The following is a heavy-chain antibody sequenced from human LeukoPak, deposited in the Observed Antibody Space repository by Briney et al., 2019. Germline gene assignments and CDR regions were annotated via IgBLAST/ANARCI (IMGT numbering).Heavy chain of an antibody. V-gene: IGHV4-34*01. D-gene: IGHD5-24*01. J-gene: IGHJ4*02. Sequence: NPSETLSLTCAVYGGSFSGYYWSWIRQPPGKGLEWIGEINHSGSTNYNPSLKSRVTISVDTSKNQFSLKLSSVTAADTAVYYCARGGRDGYRDYWGQGTLVTVSS. CDR3: ARGGRDGYRDY. CDR2: INHSGST. CDR1: GGSFSGYY.